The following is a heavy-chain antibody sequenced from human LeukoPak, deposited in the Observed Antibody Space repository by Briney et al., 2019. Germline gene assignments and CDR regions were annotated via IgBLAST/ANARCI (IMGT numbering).Heavy chain of an antibody. D-gene: IGHD3-10*01. V-gene: IGHV3-30-3*01. CDR2: ISYDGSNK. J-gene: IGHJ6*02. Sequence: GGSLRLSCVASGFTFSSYTMHWVRQAPGKGLEWVAVISYDGSNKYYADSVKGRFTISRDNSKNTLYLQMNSLRAEDTALYYCARGLHYYYYGMDVWGQGTTVTVSS. CDR1: GFTFSSYT. CDR3: ARGLHYYYYGMDV.